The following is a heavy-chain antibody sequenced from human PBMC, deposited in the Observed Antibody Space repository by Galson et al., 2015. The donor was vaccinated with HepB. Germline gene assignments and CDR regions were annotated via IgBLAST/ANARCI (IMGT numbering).Heavy chain of an antibody. D-gene: IGHD4-23*01. J-gene: IGHJ4*02. CDR3: ATQFFGVNSHD. Sequence: SLRLSCAASGFTFSSNYMNWVRQAPGKGLEWVSSISSRSNDIYYADSVKGRFTISRDNAKNSLYLQMNSLRVEDTAVYYCATQFFGVNSHDWGQGTLVTVSS. CDR2: ISSRSNDI. V-gene: IGHV3-21*01. CDR1: GFTFSSNY.